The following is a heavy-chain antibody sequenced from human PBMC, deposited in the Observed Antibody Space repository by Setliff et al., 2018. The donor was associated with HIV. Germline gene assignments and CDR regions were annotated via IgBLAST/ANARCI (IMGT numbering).Heavy chain of an antibody. J-gene: IGHJ6*02. D-gene: IGHD3-10*01. CDR2: IYYTGST. Sequence: PSETLSLTCTVSGGSISSSGNYWTWIRQRPGKGLEWIGYIYYTGSTYYHPSLKSRVLISVDTSNNLFSLSLRSVTAADTAVYYCARDLSPYGSGGPYYYYGMDVWGQGTTVTVSS. CDR3: ARDLSPYGSGGPYYYYGMDV. CDR1: GGSISSSGNY. V-gene: IGHV4-31*03.